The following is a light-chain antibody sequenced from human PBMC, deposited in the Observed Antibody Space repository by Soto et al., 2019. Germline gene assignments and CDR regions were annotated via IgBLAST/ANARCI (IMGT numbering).Light chain of an antibody. V-gene: IGKV3-15*01. CDR3: QQYSNWPLWT. J-gene: IGKJ1*01. CDR2: GAS. CDR1: QSVSSN. Sequence: EIVMTQSPATLSVSPGERATLSCRASQSVSSNLAWYQQKPGQAPRLLIYGASTRATGIPARFSGSGSGTEFTLTISSLQSEDFAVYYCQQYSNWPLWTFGQGTKVKSN.